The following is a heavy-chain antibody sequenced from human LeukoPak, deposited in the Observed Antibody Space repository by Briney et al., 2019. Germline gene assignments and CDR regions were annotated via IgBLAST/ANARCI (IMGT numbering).Heavy chain of an antibody. CDR3: ARTRDRGPLRKYSSSSI. V-gene: IGHV1-69*05. D-gene: IGHD6-6*01. CDR1: GGTFSSYV. J-gene: IGHJ3*02. Sequence: ASVKVSCKASGGTFSSYVISWVRQAPGQGLEWMGGIIPIFGTANYAQKFQGRVTITTGESTSTAYMELSSLRSEDTAVYYCARTRDRGPLRKYSSSSIWGQGTMVTVSS. CDR2: IIPIFGTA.